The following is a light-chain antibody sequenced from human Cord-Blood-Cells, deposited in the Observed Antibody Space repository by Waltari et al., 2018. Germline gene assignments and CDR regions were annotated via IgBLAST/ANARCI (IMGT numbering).Light chain of an antibody. J-gene: IGKJ3*01. CDR1: QSVSSY. CDR2: DAS. V-gene: IGKV3-11*01. Sequence: EIVLTQSPATLSLSPGERATLSCRASQSVSSYLAWYQQKPGQAPRLLIYDASNRATDTTARFSGGGSGTDVALTISSLEPEDCAFYYCQQRSNWPSVTFGPGTKVDIK. CDR3: QQRSNWPSVT.